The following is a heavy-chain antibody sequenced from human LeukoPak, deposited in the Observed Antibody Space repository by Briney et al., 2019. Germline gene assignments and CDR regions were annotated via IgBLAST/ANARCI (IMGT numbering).Heavy chain of an antibody. J-gene: IGHJ4*02. Sequence: PGGSLRLSCVGSGFTFSSYAMNLVRQAPGKGLEWVSVISGSSVATYYANSVRGRFTISRDNSKNTLYLQMNSLRAEDTAVYYCAKGGTIVGAILAYAGQGTLVTVSS. CDR2: ISGSSVAT. CDR3: AKGGTIVGAILAY. CDR1: GFTFSSYA. V-gene: IGHV3-23*01. D-gene: IGHD1-26*01.